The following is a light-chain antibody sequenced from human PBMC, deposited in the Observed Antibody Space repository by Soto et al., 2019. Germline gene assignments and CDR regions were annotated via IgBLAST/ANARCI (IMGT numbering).Light chain of an antibody. CDR1: QSVRSF. J-gene: IGKJ1*01. V-gene: IGKV3-20*01. Sequence: DIVLTQSPATLSLSPGERATLSCRASQSVRSFLAWYQQKPGQAPRLLIYDASSRAAGIPDRFSGSGSGTDFTLTISRLEPEDFAVYYCHQYGSSPTTLGQGTKVDIK. CDR3: HQYGSSPTT. CDR2: DAS.